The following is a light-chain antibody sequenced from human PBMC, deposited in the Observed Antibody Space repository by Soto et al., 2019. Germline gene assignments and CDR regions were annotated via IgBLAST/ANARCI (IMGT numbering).Light chain of an antibody. J-gene: IGLJ1*01. Sequence: QSARTQPASVSGSPGQSITISCTGTSSDVGGYNYVSWYQHHPGKAPKLMIYDVSSRPSGVSNRFSGSKSGNTASLTISGLQAEDEADYYCSSYTSSSTLYVFGTGTKVTVL. V-gene: IGLV2-14*03. CDR3: SSYTSSSTLYV. CDR1: SSDVGGYNY. CDR2: DVS.